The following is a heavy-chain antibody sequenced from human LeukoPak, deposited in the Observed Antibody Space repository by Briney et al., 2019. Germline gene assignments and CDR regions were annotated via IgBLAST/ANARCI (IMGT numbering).Heavy chain of an antibody. D-gene: IGHD2-2*01. J-gene: IGHJ5*02. CDR2: IYYSGST. CDR1: GGSISSSSYY. V-gene: IGHV4-39*01. Sequence: PSETLSLTCTVSGGSISSSSYYWGWIRQPPGKGLEWIGSIYYSGSTYYNPSLKSRVTISVDTSKNQFSLKLSSVTAADTAVYYCARHSIVVVPPPDNWFDPWGQGTLVTVSS. CDR3: ARHSIVVVPPPDNWFDP.